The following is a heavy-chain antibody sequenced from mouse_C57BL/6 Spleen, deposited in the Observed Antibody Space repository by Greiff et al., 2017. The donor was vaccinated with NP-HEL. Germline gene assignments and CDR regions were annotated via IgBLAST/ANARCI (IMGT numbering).Heavy chain of an antibody. V-gene: IGHV1-61*01. Sequence: VQLQQPGAELVRPGSSVKLSCKASGYTFTSYWMDWVKQRPGQGLEWIGNIYPSDSETHYNQKFKDKATLTVDKSSSTAYMQLSSLTSEDSAVYYCARLKAGPFAYWGQGTLVTVSA. CDR1: GYTFTSYW. CDR2: IYPSDSET. D-gene: IGHD3-2*02. CDR3: ARLKAGPFAY. J-gene: IGHJ3*01.